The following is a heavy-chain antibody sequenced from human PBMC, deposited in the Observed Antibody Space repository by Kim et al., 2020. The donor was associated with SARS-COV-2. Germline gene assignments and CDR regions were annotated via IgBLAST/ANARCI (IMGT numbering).Heavy chain of an antibody. CDR2: IRSKANNYAT. J-gene: IGHJ4*02. V-gene: IGHV3-73*01. Sequence: GGSLRLSCAASGFTFSGSSVHWVRQASGKGLEWVGRIRSKANNYATAYAASLQGRFTISRDDSKNTAYLQMNSLETEDTAVYYCSTYAAVAPSSNDYWGQGTLVTVPS. D-gene: IGHD2-15*01. CDR1: GFTFSGSS. CDR3: STYAAVAPSSNDY.